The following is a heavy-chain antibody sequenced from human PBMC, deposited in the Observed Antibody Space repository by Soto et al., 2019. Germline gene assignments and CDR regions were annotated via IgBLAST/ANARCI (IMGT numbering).Heavy chain of an antibody. D-gene: IGHD1-20*01. J-gene: IGHJ4*02. CDR2: VFFSGST. CDR3: ARGRPMYNSIY. Sequence: PSETLSLTCTVSGGSINSDYWSWIRQSPGKGLEWIGYVFFSGSTNYNHSFKSRVTISVDTSKNQIYLRVTSVTAADTAVYYCARGRPMYNSIYWGQGTLVTVSS. CDR1: GGSINSDY. V-gene: IGHV4-59*01.